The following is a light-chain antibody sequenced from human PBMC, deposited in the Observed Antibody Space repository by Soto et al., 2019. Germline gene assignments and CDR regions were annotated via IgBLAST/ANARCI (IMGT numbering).Light chain of an antibody. Sequence: ELVLTQSPGTLSLSPEERATLSCRASQSVSSSYLAWYQQKPGQAPRLLIYGASSRATGIPDRFSGSGSGTHFTLTISRLEPEDFAVYHCQQYGSSLTFGQGTRLEIK. J-gene: IGKJ5*01. CDR1: QSVSSSY. CDR2: GAS. CDR3: QQYGSSLT. V-gene: IGKV3-20*01.